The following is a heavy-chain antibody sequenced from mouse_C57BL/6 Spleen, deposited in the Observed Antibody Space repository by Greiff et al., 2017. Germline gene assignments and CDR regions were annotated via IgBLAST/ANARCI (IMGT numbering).Heavy chain of an antibody. CDR1: GFTFSSYA. Sequence: EVQGVESGGGLVKPGGSLKLSCAASGFTFSSYAMSWVRQTPEKRLEWVATISDGGSYTYYPDNVKGRFTISRDNAKNNLYLQMSHLKSEDTAMYYCAREGRQLRLLLFDYWGQGTTLTVSS. V-gene: IGHV5-4*01. D-gene: IGHD3-2*02. CDR2: ISDGGSYT. CDR3: AREGRQLRLLLFDY. J-gene: IGHJ2*01.